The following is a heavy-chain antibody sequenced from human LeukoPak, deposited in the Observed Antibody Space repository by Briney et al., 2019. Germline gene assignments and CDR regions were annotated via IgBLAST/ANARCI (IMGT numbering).Heavy chain of an antibody. CDR3: ARDAVYSSGWYPYYFDY. D-gene: IGHD6-19*01. CDR2: ISSSSSYI. CDR1: GFTFSSYG. J-gene: IGHJ4*02. V-gene: IGHV3-21*01. Sequence: GGSLRLSCAASGFTFSSYGMSWVRQAPGKGLEWVSSISSSSSYIYYADSVKGRFTISRDNAKNSLYLQMNSLRAEDTAVYYCARDAVYSSGWYPYYFDYWGQGTLVTVSS.